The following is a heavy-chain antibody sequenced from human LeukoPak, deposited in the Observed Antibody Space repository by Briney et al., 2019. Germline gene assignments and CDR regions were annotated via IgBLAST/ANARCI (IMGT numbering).Heavy chain of an antibody. D-gene: IGHD6-13*01. CDR3: AKDRIAAG. J-gene: IGHJ4*02. V-gene: IGHV3-23*01. CDR2: IRASGGST. CDR1: GPTFSSTA. Sequence: PGRSLRPSRAAAGPTFSSTATGSASHHPRSWLEWVLAIRASGGSTIYADSVQGPFTISRDNSKNTLYLQMNRLRTEDPAVYYCAKDRIAAGWGQGALVTVSP.